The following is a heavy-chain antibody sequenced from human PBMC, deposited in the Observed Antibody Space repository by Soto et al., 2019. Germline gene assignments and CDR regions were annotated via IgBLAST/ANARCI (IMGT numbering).Heavy chain of an antibody. J-gene: IGHJ6*02. CDR1: DDFISSYY. CDR3: ARADYEILTGSYAMDV. D-gene: IGHD3-9*01. Sequence: SETLSLTCTVSDDFISSYYWNWIRQPAGKGLEWIGRVSTNGATNYNPSLESRVTMSVDTSKNQFSLKLTSVTAADTAVYFCARADYEILTGSYAMDVWGQGTTVT. CDR2: VSTNGAT. V-gene: IGHV4-4*07.